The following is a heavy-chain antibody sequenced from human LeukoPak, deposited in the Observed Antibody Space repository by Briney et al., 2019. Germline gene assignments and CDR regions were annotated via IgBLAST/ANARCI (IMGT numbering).Heavy chain of an antibody. Sequence: SVKVSCKASGGTFSSYAISWVRQAPGQGLEWMGRIIPILGIANYAQKFQGRVTITADKSTSTAYMELSSLRSEDTAVYYCATSPGSSGWHLYYFDYWGQGTLVTVSS. J-gene: IGHJ4*02. CDR3: ATSPGSSGWHLYYFDY. V-gene: IGHV1-69*04. CDR1: GGTFSSYA. D-gene: IGHD6-19*01. CDR2: IIPILGIA.